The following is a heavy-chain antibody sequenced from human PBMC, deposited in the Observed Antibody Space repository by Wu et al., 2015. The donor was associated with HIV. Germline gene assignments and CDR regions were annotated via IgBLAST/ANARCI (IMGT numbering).Heavy chain of an antibody. V-gene: IGHV1-69*05. D-gene: IGHD3-10*01. Sequence: QVQLVQSGAEVKKPGSSVKVSCKLLRHFSSYTISWVRQAPGQGLEWMGGIIPIFGTANYAQKFQGRVTITTDESTSTAYMELSSLRSEDTAVYYCARVVRRGVSDDYGMDVWGQGTTVTVSS. CDR1: RHFSSYT. CDR2: IIPIFGTA. CDR3: ARVVRRGVSDDYGMDV. J-gene: IGHJ6*02.